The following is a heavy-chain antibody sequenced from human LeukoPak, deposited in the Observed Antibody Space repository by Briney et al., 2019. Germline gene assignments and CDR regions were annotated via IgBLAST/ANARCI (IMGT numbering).Heavy chain of an antibody. CDR3: ATDKGAAASTFRDFYYMDV. CDR2: FDCRDGER. CDR1: GYTLTELP. Sequence: SLKVSCKVSGYTLTELPMHWVRQAPGKGLEWMGGFDCRDGERIYAQKFQGRVTMTEDTSTATVYMELSSLRSEDTAVYYCATDKGAAASTFRDFYYMDVWGKGTTVTVSS. D-gene: IGHD6-13*01. J-gene: IGHJ6*03. V-gene: IGHV1-24*01.